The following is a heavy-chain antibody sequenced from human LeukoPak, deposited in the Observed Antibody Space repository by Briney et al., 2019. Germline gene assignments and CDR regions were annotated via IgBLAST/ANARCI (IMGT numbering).Heavy chain of an antibody. CDR1: GGTFSSYA. CDR3: ARGTSSSWPEYYYFDY. CDR2: IIPIFGTA. J-gene: IGHJ4*02. D-gene: IGHD6-13*01. Sequence: ASVKVSCKASGGTFSSYAISWVRQVRGQGLEWMGGIIPIFGTANYAQKFQGRVTITADESTSTAYMELSSLRSEDTAVYYCARGTSSSWPEYYYFDYWGQGTLVTVSS. V-gene: IGHV1-69*13.